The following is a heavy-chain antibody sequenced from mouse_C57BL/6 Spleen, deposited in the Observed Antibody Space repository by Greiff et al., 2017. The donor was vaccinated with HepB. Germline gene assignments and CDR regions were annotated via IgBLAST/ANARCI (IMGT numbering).Heavy chain of an antibody. V-gene: IGHV14-2*01. CDR1: GFNIKDYY. Sequence: EVQRVESGAELVKPGASVKLSCTASGFNIKDYYMHWVKQRTEQGLEWIGRIAPEDGDTKYAPKFQGKATITADTSSNTAYLQLSSLPSEDPAVYYCARRGSNYLDYWGQGTTLTVSS. CDR3: ARRGSNYLDY. D-gene: IGHD1-1*01. J-gene: IGHJ2*01. CDR2: IAPEDGDT.